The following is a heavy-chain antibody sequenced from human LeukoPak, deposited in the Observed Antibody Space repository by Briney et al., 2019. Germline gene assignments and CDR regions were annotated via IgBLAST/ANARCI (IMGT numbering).Heavy chain of an antibody. Sequence: GGSLRLSCAASGFTFSSYGMHCVRQAPGKGLEWVAVISYDGSNKYYADSVKGRFTISRDNSKNTLYLQMNSLRAEDTAVYYCAAPRSLEWLRRTWGQGTLVTVSS. J-gene: IGHJ5*02. CDR3: AAPRSLEWLRRT. V-gene: IGHV3-30*03. D-gene: IGHD3-3*01. CDR1: GFTFSSYG. CDR2: ISYDGSNK.